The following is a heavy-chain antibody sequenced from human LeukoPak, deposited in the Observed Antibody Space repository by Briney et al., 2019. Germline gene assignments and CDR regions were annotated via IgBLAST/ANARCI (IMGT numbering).Heavy chain of an antibody. Sequence: PGGSLRLSCATSGFTFSTYCMSWVRQAPGKGLEWVANVNRDGGGTDYLDSVKGRFTISRDNVKNSLYLQMNSLRPEDTALYYCCRWGIEANIEYWGQGTLVSVPS. V-gene: IGHV3-7*03. CDR3: CRWGIEANIEY. CDR1: GFTFSTYC. D-gene: IGHD5-24*01. J-gene: IGHJ4*02. CDR2: VNRDGGGT.